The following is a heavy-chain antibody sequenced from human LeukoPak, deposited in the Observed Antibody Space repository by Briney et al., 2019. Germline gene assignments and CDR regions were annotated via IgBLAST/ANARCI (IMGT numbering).Heavy chain of an antibody. V-gene: IGHV3-30*02. D-gene: IGHD4/OR15-4a*01. CDR1: GFTFSSYG. Sequence: GGSLRLSCAASGFTFSSYGMHWVRQAPGKGLEWVAFIRYDGSNKYYADSVKGRFTISRDNAKNSLYLQMNSLRAEDTAVYYCARDTLTAFDIWAKGQWSPSLQ. CDR3: ARDTLTAFDI. CDR2: IRYDGSNK. J-gene: IGHJ3*02.